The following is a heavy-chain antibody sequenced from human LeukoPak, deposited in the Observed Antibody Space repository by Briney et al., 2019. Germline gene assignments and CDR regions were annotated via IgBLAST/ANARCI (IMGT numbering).Heavy chain of an antibody. CDR3: ARGTVTPFDYYYYYMDV. J-gene: IGHJ6*03. CDR2: IIPIFGTA. V-gene: IGHV1-69*13. Sequence: ASVKVSCKASGGTFSSYAISWVRQAPGQGLEWMGGIIPIFGTANYAQKFQGRVTITADESTSTAYMELSSLRSEDTAVYYCARGTVTPFDYYYYYMDVWGKGTTVTVSS. CDR1: GGTFSSYA. D-gene: IGHD4-11*01.